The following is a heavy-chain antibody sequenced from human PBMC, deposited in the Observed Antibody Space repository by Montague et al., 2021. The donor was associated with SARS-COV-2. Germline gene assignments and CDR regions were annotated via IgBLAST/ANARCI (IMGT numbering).Heavy chain of an antibody. J-gene: IGHJ4*02. CDR1: GYSISSGYY. D-gene: IGHD3-10*01. CDR2: IYHSGGT. V-gene: IGHV4-38-2*01. Sequence: SETLSLTCSVSGYSISSGYYWGWIRQPPGKGLEWIGNIYHSGGTYYSPSLKSRVTVSVDTSKSQFSLRLSSVTAADTAVYYCARWYYGSGSYPHWGQGTLVTDSS. CDR3: ARWYYGSGSYPH.